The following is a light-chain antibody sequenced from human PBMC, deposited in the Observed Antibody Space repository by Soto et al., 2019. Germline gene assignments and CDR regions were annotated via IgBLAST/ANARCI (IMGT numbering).Light chain of an antibody. CDR3: SSYKGSSTV. V-gene: IGLV2-14*03. J-gene: IGLJ1*01. CDR2: DVT. Sequence: QSALTQPASVSGSPGQSITISCTGTSSDVGGYEYVSWYQQHPGKAPKLMIYDVTDRPSGVSNRFSGSKSGNTASLTISGLQAEDETDYYCSSYKGSSTVFGTGTKLTVL. CDR1: SSDVGGYEY.